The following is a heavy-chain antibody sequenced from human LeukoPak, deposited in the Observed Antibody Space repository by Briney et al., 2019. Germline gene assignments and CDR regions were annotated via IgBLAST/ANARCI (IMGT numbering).Heavy chain of an antibody. Sequence: PGGSLRLSCVASGFTFSSNAMSWVRQAPGKGLEWVALISYDGSKTYYADSVKGRFTISRDNSKNTLYLQMNSLRAEDTAVYYCAELGITMIGGVWGKGTTVTISS. V-gene: IGHV3-30*04. CDR2: ISYDGSKT. D-gene: IGHD3-10*02. J-gene: IGHJ6*04. CDR1: GFTFSSNA. CDR3: AELGITMIGGV.